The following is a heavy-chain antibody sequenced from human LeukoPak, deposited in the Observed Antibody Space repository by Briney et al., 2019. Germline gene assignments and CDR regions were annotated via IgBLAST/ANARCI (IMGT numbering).Heavy chain of an antibody. J-gene: IGHJ4*02. V-gene: IGHV3-23*01. CDR2: ISGSGGGR. Sequence: GGSLRLSCAVSGFTFSSYVMSWVRQAPGKGLEWVSTISGSGGGRYYADSVKGRFTISRDNSKNTLYLQMNSLRAEDTAVYYCAREIGVAVHYWGQGTLVTVSS. CDR3: AREIGVAVHY. D-gene: IGHD6-19*01. CDR1: GFTFSSYV.